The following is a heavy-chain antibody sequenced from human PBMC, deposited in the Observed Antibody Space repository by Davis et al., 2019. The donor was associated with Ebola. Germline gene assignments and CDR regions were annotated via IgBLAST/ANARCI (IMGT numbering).Heavy chain of an antibody. J-gene: IGHJ4*02. CDR2: ISSSGSTI. CDR3: ARGRMKLELRY. D-gene: IGHD1-7*01. V-gene: IGHV3-48*03. CDR1: GFTFSSYE. Sequence: GESLKISCAASGFTFSSYEMNWVRQAPGKGLEWVSYISSSGSTIYYADSVKGRFTISRDNSKNTLYLQMGSLRAEDMAVYYCARGRMKLELRYWGQGTLVTVSS.